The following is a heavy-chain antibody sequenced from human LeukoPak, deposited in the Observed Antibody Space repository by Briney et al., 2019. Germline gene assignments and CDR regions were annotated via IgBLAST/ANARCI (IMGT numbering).Heavy chain of an antibody. CDR3: VRDSGWHTFRA. J-gene: IGHJ5*02. CDR2: INQAESEK. Sequence: PGGSLRLSCAASEFTCWMSWVRQAPGKGLEWVASINQAESEKYYVDSVKGRFTISRDNAKNSLHLQMNSLRAEDTAVYYCVRDSGWHTFRAWGQGTLVTVSS. V-gene: IGHV3-7*01. CDR1: EFTCW. D-gene: IGHD6-19*01.